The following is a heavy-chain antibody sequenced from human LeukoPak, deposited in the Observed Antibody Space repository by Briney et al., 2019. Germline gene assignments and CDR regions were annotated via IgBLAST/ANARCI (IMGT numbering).Heavy chain of an antibody. CDR2: ISSSGSTT. D-gene: IGHD3-22*01. J-gene: IGHJ4*02. CDR1: GFTFSRYA. Sequence: GGSLRLSCAASGFTFSRYAMSWVRQAPGKGLEWVSSISSSGSTTYYADSVKGRFTISRDTANHSLYLQINSLRAEDPAISYCERDTTNYDSSGPDYWGQGTRVTVS. CDR3: ERDTTNYDSSGPDY. V-gene: IGHV3-48*03.